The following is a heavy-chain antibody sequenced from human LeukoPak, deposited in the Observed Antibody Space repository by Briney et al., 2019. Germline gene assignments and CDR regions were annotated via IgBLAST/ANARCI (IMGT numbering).Heavy chain of an antibody. CDR1: GGSIGSYY. CDR2: IFYSGST. J-gene: IGHJ4*02. Sequence: SETLSLTCSVSGGSIGSYYWNWIRQPPGKGLEWIGCIFYSGSTNYNPSLKSRVTISVDTSKNQFSLKLSSVTAADTAVYYCARRDSSGTPFDYWGQGTLVTVSS. D-gene: IGHD3-22*01. CDR3: ARRDSSGTPFDY. V-gene: IGHV4-59*01.